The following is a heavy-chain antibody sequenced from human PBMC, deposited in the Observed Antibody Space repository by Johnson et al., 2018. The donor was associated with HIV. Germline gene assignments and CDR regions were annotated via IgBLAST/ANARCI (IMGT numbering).Heavy chain of an antibody. Sequence: VQLVESGGGLVKPGKSLRLSCEASGFNFNHAWMSWVRQAPGKGLEWVSAISGSGGSTYYADSVKGRFTISRDNSKNPVYLHMNSLRAEDTAVYYCASILVVAAQEADAFDIWGQGTMVTVSS. CDR3: ASILVVAAQEADAFDI. J-gene: IGHJ3*02. D-gene: IGHD2-15*01. CDR1: GFNFNHAW. CDR2: ISGSGGST. V-gene: IGHV3-23*04.